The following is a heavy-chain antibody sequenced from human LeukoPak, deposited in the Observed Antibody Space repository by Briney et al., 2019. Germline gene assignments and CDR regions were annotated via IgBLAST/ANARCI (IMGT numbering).Heavy chain of an antibody. V-gene: IGHV1-2*02. CDR2: INPNSGGT. CDR1: GYTFTGYY. D-gene: IGHD6-6*01. Sequence: ASVKVSCKASGYTFTGYYMHWVRQAPGQGLEWMGWINPNSGGTNYAQKFQGRVTMTRDTSISTAYMELRSLRSDDTAVYYCARDKDIAARPNWFDPWGQGTLVTVSS. CDR3: ARDKDIAARPNWFDP. J-gene: IGHJ5*02.